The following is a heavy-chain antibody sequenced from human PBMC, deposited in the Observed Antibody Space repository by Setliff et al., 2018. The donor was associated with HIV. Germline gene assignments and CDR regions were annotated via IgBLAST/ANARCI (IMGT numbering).Heavy chain of an antibody. Sequence: PSETLSLTCTVSGGSISNYYWSWIRQPAGKGLEWIGRIYSSGRTNYNPSLKSRVTISVDTSKNQFSLKLSSVTAADTAVYYCARSKISGSNHETYGFDVWGQGTTVTVSS. CDR1: GGSISNYY. CDR2: IYSSGRT. J-gene: IGHJ6*02. D-gene: IGHD1-26*01. CDR3: ARSKISGSNHETYGFDV. V-gene: IGHV4-4*07.